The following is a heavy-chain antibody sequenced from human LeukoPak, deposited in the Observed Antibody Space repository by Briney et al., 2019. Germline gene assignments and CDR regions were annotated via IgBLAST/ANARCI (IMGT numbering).Heavy chain of an antibody. V-gene: IGHV3-23*01. Sequence: GGTLRLSCAASGFTFSSYGMSWVRQAPGKGLEWVSAISGSGGSTYYADSVKGRFTISRDNAKNSLYLQMNSLRAEDTAVYYCARDYRDYHNPTVRFDYWGQGTLVTVSS. CDR2: ISGSGGST. CDR3: ARDYRDYHNPTVRFDY. J-gene: IGHJ4*02. D-gene: IGHD5-12*01. CDR1: GFTFSSYG.